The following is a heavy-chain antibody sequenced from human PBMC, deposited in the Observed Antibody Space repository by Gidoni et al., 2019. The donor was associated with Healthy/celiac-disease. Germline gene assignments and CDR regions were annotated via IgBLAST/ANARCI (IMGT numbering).Heavy chain of an antibody. D-gene: IGHD5-18*01. CDR2: ISSSSSYT. V-gene: IGHV3-11*05. CDR3: ARALNTAMGFDY. Sequence: QVQLVESGRGLVKPGGSLRLSCAASGFTFRDYYMRWIRQAPGKGLEWVSYISSSSSYTNYADSVKGRFTISRDNAKNSLYLQMNSLRAEDTAVYYCARALNTAMGFDYWGQGTLVTVSS. J-gene: IGHJ4*02. CDR1: GFTFRDYY.